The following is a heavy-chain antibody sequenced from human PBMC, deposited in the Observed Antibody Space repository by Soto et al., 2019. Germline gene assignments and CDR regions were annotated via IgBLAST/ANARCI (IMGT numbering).Heavy chain of an antibody. V-gene: IGHV4-39*02. CDR3: AKDGYNNFPLDC. CDR2: IYYDGST. CDR1: GGSISSSSYY. Sequence: QLQLQESGPGLVKPSETLSLTCTVSGGSISSSSYYWVWIRQSPGKGLEWIGSIYYDGSTSYKPSLSIRVTISVDTSKNQFSLKVSSVTAADTAVYYFAKDGYNNFPLDCWGHGTLVTVSS. D-gene: IGHD4-4*01. J-gene: IGHJ4*01.